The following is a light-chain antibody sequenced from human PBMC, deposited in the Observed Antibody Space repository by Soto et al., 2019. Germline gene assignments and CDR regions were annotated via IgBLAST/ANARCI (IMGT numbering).Light chain of an antibody. CDR1: QTVDNNH. CDR2: GAY. CDR3: HQYAGSPPWT. Sequence: DIVLTQSPGTLSLSPGDRATLSCWANQTVDNNHLAWFQQKPGQPPRRLIYGAYAKPTGIPSRFSDSGSGTDFTLTISRVEPDDFAIYYCHQYAGSPPWTFGQGTRVDFK. J-gene: IGKJ1*01. V-gene: IGKV3-20*01.